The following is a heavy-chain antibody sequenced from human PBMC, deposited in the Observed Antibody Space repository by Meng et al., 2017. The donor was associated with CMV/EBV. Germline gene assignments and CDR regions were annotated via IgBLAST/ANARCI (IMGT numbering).Heavy chain of an antibody. CDR3: ARDFVLGQWLARLDR. CDR1: GFTFSRYN. Sequence: GGSLRLSCATSGFTFSRYNMNWVRQAPGKGLEGISYISSSSSTIYYADSVKGRFTISRDNARNSLYLQMDSLTAEDTAVYYCARDFVLGQWLARLDRWGQGTLVTVSS. D-gene: IGHD6-19*01. J-gene: IGHJ4*02. CDR2: ISSSSSTI. V-gene: IGHV3-48*04.